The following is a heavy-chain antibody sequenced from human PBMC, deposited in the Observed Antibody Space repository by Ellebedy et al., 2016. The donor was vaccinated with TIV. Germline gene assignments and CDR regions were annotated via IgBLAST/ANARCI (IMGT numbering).Heavy chain of an antibody. Sequence: GESLKISXAASGFNVSSFGMHWVRQAPGKGLEWAAVIWYDGSNKYYADSVKGRFTISRDNSKNTLYLEMNSLRAEDTAMYYCARDSLEWIQVWSGEREGLDVWGQGTTVTVSS. CDR1: GFNVSSFG. CDR3: ARDSLEWIQVWSGEREGLDV. V-gene: IGHV3-33*08. CDR2: IWYDGSNK. J-gene: IGHJ6*02. D-gene: IGHD5-18*01.